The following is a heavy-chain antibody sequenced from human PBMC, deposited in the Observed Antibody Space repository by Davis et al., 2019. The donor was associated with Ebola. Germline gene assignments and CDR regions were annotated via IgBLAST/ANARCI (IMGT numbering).Heavy chain of an antibody. CDR2: IIPIPGIA. CDR1: GGTFSSYA. J-gene: IGHJ6*02. D-gene: IGHD2-2*01. CDR3: ARGTLGYCSSTSCYGYYYYGMDV. Sequence: AASVKVSCKASGGTFSSYAIRWVRQAPGQGLEWMGRIIPIPGIANYAQRFQGRVTITADKSTSTAYMELSSLRSEDTAVYYCARGTLGYCSSTSCYGYYYYGMDVWGQGTTVTVSS. V-gene: IGHV1-69*04.